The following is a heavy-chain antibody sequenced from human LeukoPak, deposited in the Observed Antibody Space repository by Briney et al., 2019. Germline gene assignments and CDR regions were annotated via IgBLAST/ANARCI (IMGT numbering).Heavy chain of an antibody. D-gene: IGHD3-22*01. CDR2: ISGSGDNT. Sequence: GGSLRLSCAASEFTFSNFTMSWVRQAPGKGLEWVSTISGSGDNTYYADSVKGRFTISRDNSKNTLSLHMNTLRAEDTAVYYCAKDLLQTFFFDSSGYYSDAFGMWGQGTMVTVSP. CDR3: AKDLLQTFFFDSSGYYSDAFGM. V-gene: IGHV3-23*01. CDR1: EFTFSNFT. J-gene: IGHJ3*02.